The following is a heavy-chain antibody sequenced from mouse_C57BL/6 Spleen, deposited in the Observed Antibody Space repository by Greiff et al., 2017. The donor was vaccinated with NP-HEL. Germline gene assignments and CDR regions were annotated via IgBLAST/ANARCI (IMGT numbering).Heavy chain of an antibody. V-gene: IGHV1-80*01. D-gene: IGHD1-1*01. CDR2: IYPGDGDT. CDR3: ARSATVVPPYAMDY. CDR1: GYAFSSYW. J-gene: IGHJ4*01. Sequence: QVQLQQSGAELVKPGASVKISCKASGYAFSSYWMNWVKQRPGKGLEWIGQIYPGDGDTNYNGKFKGKATLTADKSSSTAYMQLSSLTSEDSAVYFCARSATVVPPYAMDYWGQGTSVTVSS.